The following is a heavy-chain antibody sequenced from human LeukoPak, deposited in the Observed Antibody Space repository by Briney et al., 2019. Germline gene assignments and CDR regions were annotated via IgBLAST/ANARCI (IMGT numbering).Heavy chain of an antibody. Sequence: SETLSLTCTVSGGSISSSSYYWGWIRQPPGKGLEWIGSIYYSGGTYYNPSLKSRVTISVDTSKNQFSLKLSSVTAADTAVYYCARVTSSSWYNWFDPWGQGTLVTVSS. V-gene: IGHV4-39*02. CDR1: GGSISSSSYY. CDR3: ARVTSSSWYNWFDP. CDR2: IYYSGGT. J-gene: IGHJ5*02. D-gene: IGHD6-13*01.